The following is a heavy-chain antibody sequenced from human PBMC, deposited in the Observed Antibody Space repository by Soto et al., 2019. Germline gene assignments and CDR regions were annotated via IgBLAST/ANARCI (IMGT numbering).Heavy chain of an antibody. V-gene: IGHV4-31*03. J-gene: IGHJ2*01. D-gene: IGHD1-26*01. CDR3: AREWVSGFTPSCLDL. Sequence: QVQLQESGPGLVKPSQTLSLTCTVSGGSISSGGYYWSWIRQHPGKGLEWIGYIYYSGSTYYTPSLKSRVTISVDTSKNQFSLKLSSVTAADTAVYYCAREWVSGFTPSCLDLWGRGTLVTVSS. CDR1: GGSISSGGYY. CDR2: IYYSGST.